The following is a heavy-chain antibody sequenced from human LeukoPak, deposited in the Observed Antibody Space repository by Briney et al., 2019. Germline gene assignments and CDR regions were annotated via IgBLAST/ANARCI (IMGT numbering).Heavy chain of an antibody. CDR3: ARGGSGSYVYYFDY. Sequence: PGGSLRLSCGASGFTFSSYGMHWVRQAPGKGLEWVAVIWYDGSNKYYADSVKGRFTISRDNSKNTLYLQMNSLRAEDTAVFYCARGGSGSYVYYFDYWGQGTLVTVSS. CDR1: GFTFSSYG. D-gene: IGHD3-10*01. J-gene: IGHJ4*02. V-gene: IGHV3-33*08. CDR2: IWYDGSNK.